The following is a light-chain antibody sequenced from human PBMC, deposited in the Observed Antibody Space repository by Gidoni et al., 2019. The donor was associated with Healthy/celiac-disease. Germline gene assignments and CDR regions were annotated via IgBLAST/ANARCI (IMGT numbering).Light chain of an antibody. V-gene: IGLV3-21*02. CDR3: QVWDSSSDHYV. J-gene: IGLJ1*01. CDR2: DDR. Sequence: SYVLTQPPSGSVAPGQTARITCGGNNIGSKSVHWYQQKPGQAPVLVVYDDRDRPAWIPERFSGSNSGNTATLTISRVEAVDEADYYCQVWDSSSDHYVFGTGTKVTVL. CDR1: NIGSKS.